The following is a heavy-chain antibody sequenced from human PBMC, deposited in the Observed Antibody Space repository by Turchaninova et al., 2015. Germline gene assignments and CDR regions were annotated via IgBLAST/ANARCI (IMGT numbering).Heavy chain of an antibody. V-gene: IGHV3-74*03. CDR1: GITFSVYW. Sequence: EVLLVESGGGCVKPGGALRLSCAASGITFSVYWINWIRPAPGKWLVWVSRIKGDGSITKYADSVKGRFTISRDNAKNTLYLQMNSLRVEDTAVYYCAKSDWFDPWGQGTLVTVSS. J-gene: IGHJ5*02. CDR3: AKSDWFDP. CDR2: IKGDGSIT.